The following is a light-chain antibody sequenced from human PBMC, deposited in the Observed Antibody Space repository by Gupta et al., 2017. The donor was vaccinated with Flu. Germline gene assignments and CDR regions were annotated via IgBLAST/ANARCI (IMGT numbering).Light chain of an antibody. Sequence: DIQMTQCPSSLSASVGDRVTSTCRASQSISNYLNWYQHKPGKAPKLLIYAASSLQSGVPSRFSGSGSGTDFTLTISRLQPEDFATYYCQQSDSTPWTFGQGTKVEIK. CDR1: QSISNY. V-gene: IGKV1-39*01. J-gene: IGKJ1*01. CDR2: AAS. CDR3: QQSDSTPWT.